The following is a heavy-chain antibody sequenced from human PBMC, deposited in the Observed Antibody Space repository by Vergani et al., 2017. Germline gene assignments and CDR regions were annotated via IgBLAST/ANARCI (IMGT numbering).Heavy chain of an antibody. Sequence: QVQLVQSGAEVKKPGASVKVSCKASGYTFNSYGISCVRQAPGHGLEWMGWISGYNGNTNYAQKFQGRVTMTKDTSTSTAYMGLRSLRSDDTAVYDCARGVSNAAPYYLYDLYMEVWGKGTVVTVSS. CDR2: ISGYNGNT. CDR1: GYTFNSYG. J-gene: IGHJ6*03. D-gene: IGHD6-6*01. CDR3: ARGVSNAAPYYLYDLYMEV. V-gene: IGHV1-18*01.